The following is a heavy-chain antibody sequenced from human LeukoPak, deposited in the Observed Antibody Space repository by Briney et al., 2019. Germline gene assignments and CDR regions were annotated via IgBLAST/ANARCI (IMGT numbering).Heavy chain of an antibody. D-gene: IGHD3-22*01. V-gene: IGHV4-59*12. CDR2: IYYSGST. CDR1: GGSISSYY. Sequence: SETLSLTCTVSGGSISSYYWSWIRQPPGKGLEWIGYIYYSGSTNYNTSLKSRVTISVDTSKNQFSLKLSSVTAADTAVYYCARGGSGYYSVDYWGQGTLVTVSS. CDR3: ARGGSGYYSVDY. J-gene: IGHJ4*02.